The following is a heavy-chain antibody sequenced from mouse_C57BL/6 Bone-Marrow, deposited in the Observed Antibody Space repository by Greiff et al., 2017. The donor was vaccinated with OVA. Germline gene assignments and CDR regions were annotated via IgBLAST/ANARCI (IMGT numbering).Heavy chain of an antibody. J-gene: IGHJ2*01. CDR1: GYSITSGYY. V-gene: IGHV3-6*01. CDR3: ASRGVYYDYDRDY. CDR2: ISYDGSN. D-gene: IGHD2-4*01. Sequence: ESGPGLVKPSQSLSLTCSVTGYSITSGYYWYWIRQFPGNKLEWMGYISYDGSNNYNPSLKNRSSITRDTSKNQFFLKLNSVTTEDTATYYCASRGVYYDYDRDYWGQGTTLTVSS.